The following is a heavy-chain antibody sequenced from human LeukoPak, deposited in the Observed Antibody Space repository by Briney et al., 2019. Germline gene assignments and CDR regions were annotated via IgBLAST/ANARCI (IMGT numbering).Heavy chain of an antibody. J-gene: IGHJ3*02. Sequence: GGSLTLSYAASGFTFSSYAMHWVRQAPGKGLEYVSAISSNGGSTYYANSVKGRFTISRDNSKNTLYLQMGSLRAEDMAVYYCARSPFAASNAFDIWGQGTMVTVSS. V-gene: IGHV3-64*01. CDR3: ARSPFAASNAFDI. D-gene: IGHD3-16*01. CDR2: ISSNGGST. CDR1: GFTFSSYA.